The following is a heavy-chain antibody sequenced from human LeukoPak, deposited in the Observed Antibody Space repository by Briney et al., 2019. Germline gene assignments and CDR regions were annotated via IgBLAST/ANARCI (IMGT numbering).Heavy chain of an antibody. CDR3: AKDIHPSYYYMDV. CDR2: ISASGGST. Sequence: GGSLRLSCAASGFTFSSYGMSWARQAPGKGLEWVSGISASGGSTYYADSVKGRSTISRDNSKNTLYLQMNSLRAEDTAVYYCAKDIHPSYYYMDVWGKGTTVTISS. V-gene: IGHV3-23*01. CDR1: GFTFSSYG. J-gene: IGHJ6*03.